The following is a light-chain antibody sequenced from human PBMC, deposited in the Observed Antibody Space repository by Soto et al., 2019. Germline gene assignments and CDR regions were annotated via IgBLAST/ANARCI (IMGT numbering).Light chain of an antibody. CDR1: QSVNSGY. CDR2: ATS. J-gene: IGKJ2*01. CDR3: QQFDSSRIYS. V-gene: IGKV3-20*01. Sequence: IVLTQSPGTLSLSPGERATLSCRPSQSVNSGYLAWYQQKPGQAPRLLIYATSIRTTDFTDRFSGSGSGTDFTLTISGVEPEDSAVYYCHCQQFDSSRIYSFGQGTKLEIK.